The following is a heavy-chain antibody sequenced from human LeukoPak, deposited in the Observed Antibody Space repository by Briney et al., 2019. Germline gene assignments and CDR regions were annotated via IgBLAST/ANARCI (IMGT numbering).Heavy chain of an antibody. Sequence: PSETLSLTCAAYGGSFSGYYWSWIRQPPGKGLEWIGEINHSGSTNYNPSLKSRVTISVDTSKNQFSLKLSSVTAADTAVYYCARVLKLRGYSYADYWGQGTLVTVSS. D-gene: IGHD5-18*01. CDR3: ARVLKLRGYSYADY. V-gene: IGHV4-34*01. CDR1: GGSFSGYY. CDR2: INHSGST. J-gene: IGHJ4*02.